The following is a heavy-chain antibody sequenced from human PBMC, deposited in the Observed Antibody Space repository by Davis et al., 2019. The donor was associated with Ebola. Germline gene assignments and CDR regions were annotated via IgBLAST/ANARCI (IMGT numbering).Heavy chain of an antibody. J-gene: IGHJ6*02. Sequence: SVKVSCKASGGTFSSYAISWVRQAPGQGLDWMGGIIPVSGVPKYAQDFQGRVTITADESTSTAYMELSSLRSEDTAVYLCARASPPEYNVWSRNPHYHYFAMDVWGQGTTVTVSS. CDR1: GGTFSSYA. D-gene: IGHD2-8*01. CDR2: IIPVSGVP. V-gene: IGHV1-69*13. CDR3: ARASPPEYNVWSRNPHYHYFAMDV.